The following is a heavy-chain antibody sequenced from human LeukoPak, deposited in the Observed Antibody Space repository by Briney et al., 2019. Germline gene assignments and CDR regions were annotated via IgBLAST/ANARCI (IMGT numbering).Heavy chain of an antibody. CDR2: SNSNSGNS. CDR3: ARGTGGIVVVTDAFDI. V-gene: IGHV1-8*01. D-gene: IGHD3-22*01. Sequence: SVTVSCKASGYTFTSYDSNWVRQAAGQGLEWMGWSNSNSGNSGYAQKFQGRVIMTRNTSISTAYMELSSLRSEDTAVYYCARGTGGIVVVTDAFDIWGQGTMVSVSS. CDR1: GYTFTSYD. J-gene: IGHJ3*02.